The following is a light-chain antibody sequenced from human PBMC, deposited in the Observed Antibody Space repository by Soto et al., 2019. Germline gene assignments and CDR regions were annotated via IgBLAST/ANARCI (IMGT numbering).Light chain of an antibody. CDR2: EVS. CDR1: NSDVGAYNS. V-gene: IGLV2-14*01. Sequence: QSALTQPASVSGSPGQSITISCTGTNSDVGAYNSVSWYQQHPGKAPKLMIYEVSNRPSGVSNRFSGSKSGNTASLTISGLQAEDEADYYCTSFTPSNTVVFGGGTKLTVL. CDR3: TSFTPSNTVV. J-gene: IGLJ3*02.